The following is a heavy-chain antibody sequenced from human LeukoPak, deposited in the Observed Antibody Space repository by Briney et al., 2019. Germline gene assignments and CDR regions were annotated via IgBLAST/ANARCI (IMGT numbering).Heavy chain of an antibody. CDR2: ISGSGLST. CDR1: GFTFSSYA. D-gene: IGHD6-19*01. V-gene: IGHV3-23*01. J-gene: IGHJ5*02. CDR3: AKSRVAVAAPRNWFDP. Sequence: GGSLRLPCAASGFTFSSYAMSWVRQAPGKGLEWVSTISGSGLSTYYADSVKGRFTISRDNSNNTLYLQMNSLRVEDTAVYYCAKSRVAVAAPRNWFDPWGQGTLVTVSS.